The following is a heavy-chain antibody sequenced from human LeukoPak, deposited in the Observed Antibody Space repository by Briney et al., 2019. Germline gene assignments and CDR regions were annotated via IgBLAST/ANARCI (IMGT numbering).Heavy chain of an antibody. J-gene: IGHJ6*03. CDR1: GFTFSTYS. V-gene: IGHV3-21*01. Sequence: SGRSLRLSCAASGFTFSTYSMNWVRQAPGKGLEWVSSISSSSSYIYYVDSVKGRFTISRDNAKNSLYLQMNSLRAEDTAVYYCAREISGPLAAAGGYYYYYMDVWGKGTTVTISS. CDR3: AREISGPLAAAGGYYYYYMDV. CDR2: ISSSSSYI. D-gene: IGHD6-13*01.